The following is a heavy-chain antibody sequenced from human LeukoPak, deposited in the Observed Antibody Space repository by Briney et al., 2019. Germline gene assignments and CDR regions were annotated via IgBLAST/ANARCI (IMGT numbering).Heavy chain of an antibody. J-gene: IGHJ1*01. CDR3: ADYYYDSSGYYPEYFQH. D-gene: IGHD3-22*01. CDR2: ISGSGGST. CDR1: GFTFSSYV. Sequence: GGSLRLSCAASGFTFSSYVMSWVRQAPGKGLEWVSAISGSGGSTYYADSVKGRFTISRDNSKNTLYLQMNSLRAEDTAVYYCADYYYDSSGYYPEYFQHWGQGTLVTVSS. V-gene: IGHV3-23*01.